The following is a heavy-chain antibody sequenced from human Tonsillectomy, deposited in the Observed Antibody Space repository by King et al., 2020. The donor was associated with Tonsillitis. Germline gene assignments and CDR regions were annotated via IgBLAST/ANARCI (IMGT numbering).Heavy chain of an antibody. Sequence: VQLQQWGAGLLKPSETLSLTCAVYDGSFNGYYWSWIRQPPGKGLEWIGEINHSGSTNYNPSLKNRVTISIATSKNPFSLKLSSVTAADTSVYYCARGKSDFWTGYPDYFDYWGRGTPVTVSS. CDR2: INHSGST. V-gene: IGHV4-34*01. D-gene: IGHD3/OR15-3a*01. CDR3: ARGKSDFWTGYPDYFDY. CDR1: DGSFNGYY. J-gene: IGHJ4*01.